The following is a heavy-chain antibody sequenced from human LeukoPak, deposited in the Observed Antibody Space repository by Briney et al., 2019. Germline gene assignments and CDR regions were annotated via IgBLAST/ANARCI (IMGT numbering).Heavy chain of an antibody. Sequence: GGSLRLSCAASGFTFSSYAMHWVPQAPGKGLEGVAVISYDGSNKYYADSVKGRFTISRDNSKNTLYLQMNSLRAEDTVVYYCARDGRGAFDIWGQGTMVTVSS. V-gene: IGHV3-30*04. J-gene: IGHJ3*02. CDR3: ARDGRGAFDI. CDR2: ISYDGSNK. D-gene: IGHD3-10*01. CDR1: GFTFSSYA.